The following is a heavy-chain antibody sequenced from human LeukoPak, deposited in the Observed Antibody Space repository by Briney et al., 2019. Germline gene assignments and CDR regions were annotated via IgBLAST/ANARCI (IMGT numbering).Heavy chain of an antibody. CDR1: GGSISSSSYY. V-gene: IGHV4-39*07. Sequence: SETLSLTCTVSGGSISSSSYYWGWIRQPPGKGLEWIGSIYYSGSTNYNPSLKSRVTISVDTSKNQFSLKLSSVTAADTAVYYCARGAPGYSYDWGQGTLVTVSS. CDR2: IYYSGST. J-gene: IGHJ4*02. D-gene: IGHD5-18*01. CDR3: ARGAPGYSYD.